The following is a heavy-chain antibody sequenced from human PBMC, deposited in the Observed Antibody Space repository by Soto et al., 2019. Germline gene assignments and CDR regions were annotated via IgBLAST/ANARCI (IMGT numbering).Heavy chain of an antibody. Sequence: QVQLQESGPGLVKPSGTLSLTCAVSGVSLSSSNWWSWVRQPPGKGLEWIGEIYHSGSTNYNPSLKSRVTISVDKSKKHISLKVSSVTAADTAVYYCARVSGSYYYGMDVWVQVTTVTVSS. J-gene: IGHJ6*02. V-gene: IGHV4-4*02. D-gene: IGHD1-26*01. CDR1: GVSLSSSNW. CDR3: ARVSGSYYYGMDV. CDR2: IYHSGST.